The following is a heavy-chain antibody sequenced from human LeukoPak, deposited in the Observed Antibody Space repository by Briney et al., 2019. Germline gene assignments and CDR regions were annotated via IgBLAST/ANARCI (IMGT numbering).Heavy chain of an antibody. Sequence: PSETLSLTCTVSGGSISSSSYYWGWIRQPPGKGLEWIGSIYYSGSTYYNPSLKSRVTISVDTSKNQFSLKLSSVTAADTAVYYCARDLYGVYYYMDVWGKGTTVTVSS. V-gene: IGHV4-39*07. CDR2: IYYSGST. CDR1: GGSISSSSYY. D-gene: IGHD4-17*01. J-gene: IGHJ6*03. CDR3: ARDLYGVYYYMDV.